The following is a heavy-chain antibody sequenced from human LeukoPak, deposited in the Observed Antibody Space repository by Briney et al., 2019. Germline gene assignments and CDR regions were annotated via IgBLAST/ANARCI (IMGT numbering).Heavy chain of an antibody. V-gene: IGHV4-30-2*01. Sequence: PSQTLSLTCAVSGGSISSGGYSWSWIRQPPGKGLERIGYIYHSGSTYYNPSLKSRVTISVDRSKNQFSLKLSSVTAADTAVYYCARSSYDSSGYPSTFDYWGQGTLVTVSS. D-gene: IGHD3-22*01. CDR3: ARSSYDSSGYPSTFDY. CDR2: IYHSGST. J-gene: IGHJ4*02. CDR1: GGSISSGGYS.